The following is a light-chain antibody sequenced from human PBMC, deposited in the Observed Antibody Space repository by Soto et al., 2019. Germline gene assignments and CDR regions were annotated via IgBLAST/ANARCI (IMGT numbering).Light chain of an antibody. J-gene: IGKJ2*01. V-gene: IGKV3-20*01. CDR3: QQYGSSPA. CDR2: GAS. Sequence: EIVLTQSPGTLSLSPGERATLSCRASQSVSSSYLAWYQQKPGQAPRLLIYGASSRATGMPERFSGSGSGTDFTLTISRLEPEDFAVYYCQQYGSSPAFGQGTKLEIK. CDR1: QSVSSSY.